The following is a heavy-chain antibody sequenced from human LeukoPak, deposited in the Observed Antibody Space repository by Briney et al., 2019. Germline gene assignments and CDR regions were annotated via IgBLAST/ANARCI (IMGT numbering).Heavy chain of an antibody. J-gene: IGHJ6*02. CDR1: GFTFSSYG. CDR3: AKGYYDFWSGYYMPGGMDV. Sequence: GGSLRLSCAASGFTFSSYGMHWVRQAPGKGPEWLALLSYDGSNKYYAASVKGRFTIYRDNSKNTLYLQMNSLRAEETAVYYCAKGYYDFWSGYYMPGGMDVWGQGTTVTVSS. D-gene: IGHD3-3*01. CDR2: LSYDGSNK. V-gene: IGHV3-30*18.